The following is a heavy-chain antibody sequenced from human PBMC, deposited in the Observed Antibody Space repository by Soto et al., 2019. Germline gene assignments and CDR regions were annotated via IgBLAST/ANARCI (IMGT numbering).Heavy chain of an antibody. J-gene: IGHJ4*02. Sequence: GASVKVSCKASGYTFACYYMHWARQAPGQGLEWMGIINPSGGSTSYAQKFQGRVTMTRDTSTSTVYMELSSLRSEDTAVYYCTREMAGATSLYFDYWGQGTLVTVSS. V-gene: IGHV1-46*01. D-gene: IGHD1-26*01. CDR1: GYTFACYY. CDR3: TREMAGATSLYFDY. CDR2: INPSGGST.